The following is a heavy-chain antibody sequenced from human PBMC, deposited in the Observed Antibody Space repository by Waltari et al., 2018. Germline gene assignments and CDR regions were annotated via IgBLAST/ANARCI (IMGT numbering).Heavy chain of an antibody. CDR1: GGSISSSY. D-gene: IGHD2-2*01. CDR3: AGGTVVPKSYQYHIDV. CDR2: LYTSGRF. J-gene: IGHJ6*03. Sequence: QVQLQESGPGLVKPSETLSLTCTVSGGSISSSYWTWIRQPAGKGLEWIGRLYTSGRFKYNPSLKGRGTMSGNKYKDQFSPKLGPGAAAGTAGDYRAGGTVVPKSYQYHIDVWGRGTTVTISS. V-gene: IGHV4-4*07.